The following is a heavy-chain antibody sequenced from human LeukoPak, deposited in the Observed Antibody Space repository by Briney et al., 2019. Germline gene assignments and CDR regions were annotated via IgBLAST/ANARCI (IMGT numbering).Heavy chain of an antibody. CDR2: IIPIFGTA. J-gene: IGHJ4*02. CDR1: GGTFSSYA. V-gene: IGHV1-69*05. CDR3: ARCSSTSCYVHFDY. D-gene: IGHD2-2*01. Sequence: ASVTVSCKASGGTFSSYAISWVRQAPGQGLEGMGGIIPIFGTANYAQKFQGRVTITTDESTSTAYMELSSLRSEDTAVYYCARCSSTSCYVHFDYWGQGTLVTVSS.